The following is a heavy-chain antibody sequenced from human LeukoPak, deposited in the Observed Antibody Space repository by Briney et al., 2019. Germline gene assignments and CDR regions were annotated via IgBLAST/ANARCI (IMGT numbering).Heavy chain of an antibody. CDR3: ARVAYYYDSSGYYYDY. V-gene: IGHV1-2*02. Sequence: ASVKVSCKASGYTFAGYYMHWVRQAPGQGLEWMGWINPNSGGTNYAQKFQGRVTMTRDTSISTAYMELSRLRSDDTAVYYCARVAYYYDSSGYYYDYWGQGTLVTVSS. J-gene: IGHJ4*02. D-gene: IGHD3-22*01. CDR1: GYTFAGYY. CDR2: INPNSGGT.